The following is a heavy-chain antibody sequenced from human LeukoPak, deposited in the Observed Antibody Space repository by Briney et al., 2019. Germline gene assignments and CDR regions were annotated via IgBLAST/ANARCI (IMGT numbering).Heavy chain of an antibody. CDR3: ARSQGSSSWYFALNWFDP. D-gene: IGHD6-13*01. CDR1: GYTFTGYY. CDR2: INPDSGGT. V-gene: IGHV1-2*02. Sequence: ASVKVSCKASGYTFTGYYMHWVRQAPGQGLEWMGRINPDSGGTNYAQKFQGRVTMTRDTSISTAYMELSRLRSDDTAVYYCARSQGSSSWYFALNWFDPWGQGTLVTVSS. J-gene: IGHJ5*02.